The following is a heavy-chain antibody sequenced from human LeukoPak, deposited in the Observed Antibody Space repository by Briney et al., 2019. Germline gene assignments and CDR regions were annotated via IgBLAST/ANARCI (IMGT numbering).Heavy chain of an antibody. V-gene: IGHV4-39*01. CDR3: ARRLYYYDSSGYYYPYFDY. J-gene: IGHJ4*02. Sequence: KPSETLSLTCTVSGGSISSSSYYWGWIRQPPGKGLEWIGSIYYSGSTYYNPSLKSRVTISVDTSKNQFSLKPSSVTAADTAVYYCARRLYYYDSSGYYYPYFDYWGQGTLVTVSS. D-gene: IGHD3-22*01. CDR1: GGSISSSSYY. CDR2: IYYSGST.